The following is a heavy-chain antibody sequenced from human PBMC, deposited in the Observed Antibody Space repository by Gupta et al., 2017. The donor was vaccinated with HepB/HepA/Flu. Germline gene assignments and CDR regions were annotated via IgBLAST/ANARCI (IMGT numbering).Heavy chain of an antibody. D-gene: IGHD3-10*01. J-gene: IGHJ4*02. Sequence: QVHLVVSGGAVVQPGRSLRPSCAASRYTFSNSVMHWVRQAPGMGLEWVAGMSHDGFSKYYADSVKGRFTISRDNSENALNLQMSSLKIADTAVYYCEREGRSSGFAPALDQWGQGILITVSS. V-gene: IGHV3-30-3*01. CDR3: EREGRSSGFAPALDQ. CDR1: RYTFSNSV. CDR2: MSHDGFSK.